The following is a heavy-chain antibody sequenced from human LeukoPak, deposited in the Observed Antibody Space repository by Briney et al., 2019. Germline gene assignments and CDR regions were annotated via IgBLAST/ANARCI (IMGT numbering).Heavy chain of an antibody. J-gene: IGHJ3*02. V-gene: IGHV1-69*13. Sequence: ASVKVSCKASGGTFSSHTINWVRQAPGQGLEWMGGIIPIFGTANYAQKFQGRVTITAVESTSTAYMEVSSLRSEDTAVYYCAADPLYYYDSSGSSWRPDAFDIWGQGTMVTVSS. CDR2: IIPIFGTA. D-gene: IGHD3-22*01. CDR3: AADPLYYYDSSGSSWRPDAFDI. CDR1: GGTFSSHT.